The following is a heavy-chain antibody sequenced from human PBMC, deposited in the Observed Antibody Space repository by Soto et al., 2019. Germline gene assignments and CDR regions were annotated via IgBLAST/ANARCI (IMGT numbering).Heavy chain of an antibody. CDR2: IYYSGST. J-gene: IGHJ4*02. CDR3: AREAAAGSVFDY. D-gene: IGHD6-13*01. V-gene: IGHV4-61*01. CDR1: GGCVSSGSYY. Sequence: PSQTMSLTCTVSGGCVSSGSYYWSWIRQPPGKGLEWIGYIYYSGSTNYNPSLKSRVTISVDTSKNQFSLRLSSVTAADTTVYYCAREAAAGSVFDYWGQGTLVTVSS.